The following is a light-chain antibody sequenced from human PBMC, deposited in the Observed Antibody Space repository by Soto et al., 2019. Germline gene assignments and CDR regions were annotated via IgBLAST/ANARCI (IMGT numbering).Light chain of an antibody. V-gene: IGKV3-15*01. CDR2: GAS. CDR1: QSVSRN. J-gene: IGKJ5*01. Sequence: EIVMTQSPATLSVSPGERATLSCRASQSVSRNLAWYQQEPGQAPRLLIYGASTRDTGIPARFSGSGSGTEFTLTISSLQPEDFATYYCLQDYNYPYTFGQGTRLEIK. CDR3: LQDYNYPYT.